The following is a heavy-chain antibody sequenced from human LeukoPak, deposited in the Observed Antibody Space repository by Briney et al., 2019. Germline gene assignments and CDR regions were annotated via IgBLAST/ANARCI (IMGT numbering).Heavy chain of an antibody. V-gene: IGHV2-5*02. CDR1: GFSLSTSGVG. CDR2: IYWDDDK. D-gene: IGHD3-22*01. Sequence: SGPTLVKPTQTLTLTCTFSGFSLSTSGVGVGWIRQPPGTALEWLALIYWDDDKRYSPSLKSRLTITKDTSKNQVVLTMTNMDPVDTATYYCAYRSLDYYDSSGYSGAEYFQHWGQGTLVTVSS. J-gene: IGHJ1*01. CDR3: AYRSLDYYDSSGYSGAEYFQH.